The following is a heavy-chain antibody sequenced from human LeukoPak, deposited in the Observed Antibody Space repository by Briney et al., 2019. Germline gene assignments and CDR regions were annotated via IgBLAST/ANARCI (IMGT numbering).Heavy chain of an antibody. CDR1: GGSISSYY. Sequence: SETLSLTCTVSGGSISSYYWNWIRQPPGKGLEWIGYIYYSGSTNYNPSLKSRVTISVDASKNQFSPKLSSVTAADTAVYYCARGADSSGYYSIFYFDYWGQGTLVTVSS. J-gene: IGHJ4*02. CDR3: ARGADSSGYYSIFYFDY. D-gene: IGHD3-22*01. CDR2: IYYSGST. V-gene: IGHV4-59*01.